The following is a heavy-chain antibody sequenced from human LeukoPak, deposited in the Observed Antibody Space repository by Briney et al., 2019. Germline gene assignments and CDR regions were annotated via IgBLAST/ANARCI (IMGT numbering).Heavy chain of an antibody. J-gene: IGHJ4*02. CDR1: GFTFDDYA. Sequence: GGSLRLSCAASGFTFDDYAMHWVRQAPGKGLEWVSGISWNSGSIGYADSVKGRFTISRDNAKNSLYLQMNSLRAEDTAVYYCARVRWSGYYFDYWGQGTLVTVSS. D-gene: IGHD3-3*01. V-gene: IGHV3-9*01. CDR3: ARVRWSGYYFDY. CDR2: ISWNSGSI.